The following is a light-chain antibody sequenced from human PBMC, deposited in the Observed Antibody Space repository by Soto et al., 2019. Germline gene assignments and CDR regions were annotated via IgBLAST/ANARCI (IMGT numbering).Light chain of an antibody. J-gene: IGKJ3*01. CDR2: SAS. CDR1: QSISDY. CDR3: QQSFSTPRYT. V-gene: IGKV1-39*01. Sequence: DIQMTQSPPSLSASVGDRVTISCRASQSISDYLNWYQQKPGKAPKLLIYSASSLQSGVPSRFSGSGSGTDFPLTISSLQPEDFATYYCQQSFSTPRYTFGPGTKVDI.